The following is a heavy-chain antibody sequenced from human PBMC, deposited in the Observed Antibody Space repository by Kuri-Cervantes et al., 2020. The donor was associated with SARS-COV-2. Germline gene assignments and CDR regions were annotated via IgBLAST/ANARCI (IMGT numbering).Heavy chain of an antibody. D-gene: IGHD1-26*01. CDR3: ARDALLVGATGYYFDY. CDR2: ISAYNGNT. V-gene: IGHV1-18*04. CDR1: GYTFTSYG. Sequence: ASVKVSCKASGYTFTSYGISWVRQAPGQGLEWMGWISAYNGNTNYAQKLQGRVTMTTDTSTSTAYMELRSLRSDDTAVYYCARDALLVGATGYYFDYWGQGTLVTVSS. J-gene: IGHJ4*02.